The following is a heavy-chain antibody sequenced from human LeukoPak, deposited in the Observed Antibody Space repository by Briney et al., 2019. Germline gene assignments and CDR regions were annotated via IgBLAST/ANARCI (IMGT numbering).Heavy chain of an antibody. CDR2: ISGSGGTT. Sequence: GGSLRLSCAASGFTFSSYAMTWVRQAPGKGLEWVSLISGSGGTTYYADSVRGRFTISRDNSKNTLCLQMNSLRAEDTAIYYCAKDLYLYGGNSYAFDIWGQGTMVTVSS. D-gene: IGHD4-23*01. CDR1: GFTFSSYA. J-gene: IGHJ3*02. V-gene: IGHV3-23*01. CDR3: AKDLYLYGGNSYAFDI.